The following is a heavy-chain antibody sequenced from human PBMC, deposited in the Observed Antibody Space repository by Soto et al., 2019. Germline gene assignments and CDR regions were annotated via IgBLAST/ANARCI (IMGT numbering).Heavy chain of an antibody. D-gene: IGHD3-10*01. Sequence: GGSLRLSCAASGFTFSSYAMHWVRQAPGKGLEWVAVISYDGSNKYYADSVKGRFTISRDNSKNTLYLQMNSLRAEDTAVYYCARVKVLWFGELLSTEGYGMDVWGQGTTVTVSS. CDR3: ARVKVLWFGELLSTEGYGMDV. CDR2: ISYDGSNK. CDR1: GFTFSSYA. J-gene: IGHJ6*02. V-gene: IGHV3-30-3*01.